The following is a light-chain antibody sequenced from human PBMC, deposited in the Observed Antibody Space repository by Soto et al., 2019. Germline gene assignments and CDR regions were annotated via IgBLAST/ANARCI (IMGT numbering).Light chain of an antibody. J-gene: IGLJ1*01. CDR3: SSYTISNTLYV. CDR1: SSDVGGYNY. Sequence: QSALTQPASVSGSPGQSITISCTGTSSDVGGYNYVSWYQQHPGKPAKLMIYEVSNRPSGVSNRFSGSKSGNTASLPISGLQAEDEADYYCSSYTISNTLYVFATGTKLTVL. CDR2: EVS. V-gene: IGLV2-14*01.